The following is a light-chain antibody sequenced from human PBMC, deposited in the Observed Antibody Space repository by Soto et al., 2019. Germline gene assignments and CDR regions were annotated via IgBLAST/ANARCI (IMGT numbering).Light chain of an antibody. CDR2: EVN. CDR3: CSYAGDSTWV. CDR1: SSDVGSYTL. Sequence: QSALTQPASVSGSPGQSITISCTGTSSDVGSYTLVSWYQQHPGKAPKFMIYEVNKRPSGVSNRFSGSKSGNTASLTISGLQAEDEADYYCCSYAGDSTWVFGRGTKVTVL. J-gene: IGLJ3*02. V-gene: IGLV2-23*02.